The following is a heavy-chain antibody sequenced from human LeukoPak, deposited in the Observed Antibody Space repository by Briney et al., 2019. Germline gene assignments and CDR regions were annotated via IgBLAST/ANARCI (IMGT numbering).Heavy chain of an antibody. CDR1: GYTFSSYS. Sequence: GGSLRLSCAASGYTFSSYSINWVRQAPGKGLEWVSSISVRSNYIYYADSVRGRFSISRDDARDSLYLQMNSLRAEDTAVYYCVRFRRNGDTSGFYYYYDYWGQGTLVTVSS. CDR2: ISVRSNYI. CDR3: VRFRRNGDTSGFYYYYDY. V-gene: IGHV3-21*01. J-gene: IGHJ4*02. D-gene: IGHD3-22*01.